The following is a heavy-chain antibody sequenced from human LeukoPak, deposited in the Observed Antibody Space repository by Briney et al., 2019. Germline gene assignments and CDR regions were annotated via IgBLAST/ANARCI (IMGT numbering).Heavy chain of an antibody. V-gene: IGHV3-30*03. J-gene: IGHJ4*02. CDR2: ISPDGSNQ. Sequence: PGRSLRLSCAASGPTFSSHAMHWVRQAPGKGLEWVGVISPDGSNQYYIDSMNGRFTITRDNSKNTLYLQMNRLRTEDAAVYYCAGAIGYFDYWGQGTLVTVSS. D-gene: IGHD2-21*01. CDR3: AGAIGYFDY. CDR1: GPTFSSHA.